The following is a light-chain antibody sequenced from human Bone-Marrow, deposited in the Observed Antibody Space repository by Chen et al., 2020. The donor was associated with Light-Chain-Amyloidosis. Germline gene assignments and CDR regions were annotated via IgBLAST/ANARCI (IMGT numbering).Light chain of an antibody. J-gene: IGLJ1*01. Sequence: SALTQPASVSGSPGPSITISCTGTSGDVGTYNYVSWYQQHPGKAPKVMIYAVSNRPSGVSNRFSGSKSGNTASLTISGLQAEDEADYYCSSFTSSSSYVFGPGTKVTVL. V-gene: IGLV2-14*01. CDR2: AVS. CDR3: SSFTSSSSYV. CDR1: SGDVGTYNY.